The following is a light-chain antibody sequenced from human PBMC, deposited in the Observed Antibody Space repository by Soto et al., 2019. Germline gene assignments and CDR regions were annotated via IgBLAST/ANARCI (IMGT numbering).Light chain of an antibody. J-gene: IGKJ4*01. CDR2: GAS. CDR1: QSVTSN. Sequence: ELVITQSPATLSFSPEERATLSCRASQSVTSNLARYQQKPGQAPRLLIYGASTRATDIPARFSGSGSGTEFTLTITSLQSEDFAVYYCQQCYNWPLTFGGGTKVDIK. CDR3: QQCYNWPLT. V-gene: IGKV3-15*01.